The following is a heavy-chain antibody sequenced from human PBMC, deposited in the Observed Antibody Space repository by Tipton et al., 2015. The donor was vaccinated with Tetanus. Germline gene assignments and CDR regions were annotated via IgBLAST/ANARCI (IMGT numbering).Heavy chain of an antibody. J-gene: IGHJ3*01. V-gene: IGHV3-48*02. CDR2: ISSTGNPR. Sequence: SLRLSCTASGFTFSDYSMNWVRQAPGKGLEWVSYISSTGNPRYCADFEQGRFTISRDSAKNSLYLEMNSLRDDDTAVYYCARVRQELAHDAFDLWGQGTLVTISS. D-gene: IGHD1-1*01. CDR3: ARVRQELAHDAFDL. CDR1: GFTFSDYS.